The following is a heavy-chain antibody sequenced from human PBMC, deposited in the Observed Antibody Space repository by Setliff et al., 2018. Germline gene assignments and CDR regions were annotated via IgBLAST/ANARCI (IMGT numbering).Heavy chain of an antibody. D-gene: IGHD3-22*01. Sequence: GESLKISCKGSGYSFTTYWIGWVRQMPGKGLEWMGIIYPGDSDTRHSPSFQGHVTISADKSISTAHLQWDSLKASDTAMYYCARGYDSGGWNYWGQGTLVTVSS. V-gene: IGHV5-51*01. CDR1: GYSFTTYW. CDR3: ARGYDSGGWNY. CDR2: IYPGDSDT. J-gene: IGHJ4*02.